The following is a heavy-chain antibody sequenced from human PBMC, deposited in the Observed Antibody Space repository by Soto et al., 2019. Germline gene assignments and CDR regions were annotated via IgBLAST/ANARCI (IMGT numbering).Heavy chain of an antibody. J-gene: IGHJ4*02. CDR2: ISYDGSNK. D-gene: IGHD3-9*01. V-gene: IGHV3-30-3*01. CDR3: ARVPSYDILTGYFDY. Sequence: SLRLSCAASGFTFSSYAMHWVRQAPGKGLEWVAVISYDGSNKYYADSVKGRFTISRDNSKNTLYLQMNSLRAEDTAVYYCARVPSYDILTGYFDYWGQGTLVTVS. CDR1: GFTFSSYA.